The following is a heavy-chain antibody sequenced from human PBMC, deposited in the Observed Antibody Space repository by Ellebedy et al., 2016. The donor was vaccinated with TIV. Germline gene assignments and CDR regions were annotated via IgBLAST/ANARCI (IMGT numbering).Heavy chain of an antibody. V-gene: IGHV3-30-3*01. CDR2: ISGDGNNN. J-gene: IGHJ3*01. CDR1: GFTFSSYA. D-gene: IGHD5-18*01. Sequence: GGSLRLSXAASGFTFSSYAMHWVRQAPGKRLEWVAVISGDGNNNYYADSVKGRFTISRDNSKNTLYLQMNSLRAEDTAVYYCAKVEIQLWLYGYWGQGTMVTVSS. CDR3: AKVEIQLWLYGY.